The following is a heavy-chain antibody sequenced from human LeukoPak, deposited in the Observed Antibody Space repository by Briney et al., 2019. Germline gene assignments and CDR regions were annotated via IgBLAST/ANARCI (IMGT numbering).Heavy chain of an antibody. CDR3: ARDRSLRYFDWLRY. D-gene: IGHD3-9*01. CDR2: IYYSGST. J-gene: IGHJ4*02. CDR1: GGSISSSSYY. Sequence: SETLSLTCTVSGGSISSSSYYWGWIRQPPGKGLEWIGSIYYSGSTYYNPSLKSRATISVDTSKNQFSLKLSSVTAADTAVYYCARDRSLRYFDWLRYWGQGTLVTVSS. V-gene: IGHV4-39*07.